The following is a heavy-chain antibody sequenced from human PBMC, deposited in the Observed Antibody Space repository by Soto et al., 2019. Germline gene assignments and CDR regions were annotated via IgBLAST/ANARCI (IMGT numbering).Heavy chain of an antibody. J-gene: IGHJ4*02. CDR1: GFTFSSYA. D-gene: IGHD3-22*01. V-gene: IGHV3-23*01. Sequence: GGSLRLSCAASGFTFSSYAMSWVRQAPGKGLEWVSAISGSGGSTYYADSVKGRFTISRDNSKNTLYLQMNSLRAEDTAVYYCAKEKDGDSSGYYRQFSPFDYWGQGTLVTVSS. CDR2: ISGSGGST. CDR3: AKEKDGDSSGYYRQFSPFDY.